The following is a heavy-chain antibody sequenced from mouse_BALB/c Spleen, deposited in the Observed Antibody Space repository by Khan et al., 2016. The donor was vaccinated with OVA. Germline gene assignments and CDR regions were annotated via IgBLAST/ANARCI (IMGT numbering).Heavy chain of an antibody. D-gene: IGHD2-13*01. J-gene: IGHJ3*01. CDR3: ARGYYGDPFAY. V-gene: IGHV5-4*02. CDR1: GFTFSDYY. CDR2: ISDGGSYT. Sequence: EVELVESGGGLVKPGGSLKLSCAASGFTFSDYYMYWVRQTPEKRLEWVATISDGGSYTYYTDSVKGRFTIPRDDVKNNLYLQMSSLKSEDTAMYYCARGYYGDPFAYWGQGTLVTVSA.